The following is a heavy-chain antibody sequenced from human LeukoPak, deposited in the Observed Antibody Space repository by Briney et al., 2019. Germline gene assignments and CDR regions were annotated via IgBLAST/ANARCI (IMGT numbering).Heavy chain of an antibody. CDR1: GFTFSNYA. CDR3: AKWGDYDVLTGYYVPDY. V-gene: IGHV3-23*01. J-gene: IGHJ4*02. CDR2: ILGSSGST. D-gene: IGHD3-9*01. Sequence: GASLRLSCAASGFTFSNYAMSWVRQAPGKGLEWVSAILGSSGSTYYADSVKGRFTVSRDNSKSTLYLQMNSLRAEDTALYYCAKWGDYDVLTGYYVPDYWGQGTLVTVSS.